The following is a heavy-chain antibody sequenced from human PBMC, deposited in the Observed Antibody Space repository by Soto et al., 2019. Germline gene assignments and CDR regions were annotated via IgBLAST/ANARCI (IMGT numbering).Heavy chain of an antibody. Sequence: GGSLRLSCAASGFTFSSYWMHWVRQAPGKGLVWVSRINSDGSSTSYADSVKGRFTISRDNAKNTLYLQMNSLRAEDTAVYYCERAGYSSGWVPGYWGKGTLVNVSA. D-gene: IGHD6-19*01. CDR2: INSDGSST. J-gene: IGHJ4*02. CDR1: GFTFSSYW. V-gene: IGHV3-74*01. CDR3: ERAGYSSGWVPGY.